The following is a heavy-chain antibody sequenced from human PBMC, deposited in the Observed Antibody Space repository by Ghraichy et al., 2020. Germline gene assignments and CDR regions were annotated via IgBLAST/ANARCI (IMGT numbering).Heavy chain of an antibody. CDR3: ARAHPLYGSGSYCFPI. V-gene: IGHV4-38-2*02. J-gene: IGHJ3*02. CDR1: GYSISSGYY. D-gene: IGHD3-10*01. CDR2: IYHSGST. Sequence: SETLSLTCTVSGYSISSGYYWGWIRQPPGKGLEWIGSIYHSGSTYYNPSLKSRVTISVDTSKNQFSLKLSSVTAADTAVYYCARAHPLYGSGSYCFPIWGQGTMVTVSS.